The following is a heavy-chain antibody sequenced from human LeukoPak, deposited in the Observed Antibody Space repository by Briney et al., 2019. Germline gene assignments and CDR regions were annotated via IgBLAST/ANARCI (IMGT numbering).Heavy chain of an antibody. J-gene: IGHJ4*02. CDR3: ATGMEWLVDY. CDR1: GYTFTSYD. CDR2: VDPEDGET. V-gene: IGHV1-69-2*01. Sequence: ASVKVSCKASGYTFTSYDINWVRQAPGKGLEWMGLVDPEDGETIYAEKFQGRVTITADTSTDTAYMELSSLRSEDTAVYYCATGMEWLVDYWGQGTLVTVSS. D-gene: IGHD3-3*01.